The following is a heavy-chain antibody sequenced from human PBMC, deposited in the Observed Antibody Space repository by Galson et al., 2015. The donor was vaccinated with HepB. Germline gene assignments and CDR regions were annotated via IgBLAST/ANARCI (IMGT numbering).Heavy chain of an antibody. CDR1: GDSVSGNSAA. V-gene: IGHV6-1*01. D-gene: IGHD2-2*01. Sequence: CAISGDSVSGNSAAWNWIRQSPSRGLEWLGRTYYRSKWYNDYAVSVKSRITINPDTSKNQFSLQLNSVTPEDTAVYYCARGGGGGVVVPAAMPSPIWYYYGMDVWGQGTTVTVSS. CDR3: ARGGGGGVVVPAAMPSPIWYYYGMDV. CDR2: TYYRSKWYN. J-gene: IGHJ6*02.